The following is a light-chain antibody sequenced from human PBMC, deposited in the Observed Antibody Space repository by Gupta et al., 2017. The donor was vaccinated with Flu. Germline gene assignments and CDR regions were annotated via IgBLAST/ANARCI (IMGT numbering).Light chain of an antibody. CDR2: KVS. J-gene: IGKJ2*01. CDR3: MQGIYWPYT. CDR1: QSLGHSDGDTY. V-gene: IGKV2-30*02. Sequence: ISCRTSQSLGHSDGDTYLNWFQQRPGQSPRRLIYKVSKRDSGVPDRISGSESGSDFTLKISGVEAEDVGMYYCMQGIYWPYTFGQRTKLGIK.